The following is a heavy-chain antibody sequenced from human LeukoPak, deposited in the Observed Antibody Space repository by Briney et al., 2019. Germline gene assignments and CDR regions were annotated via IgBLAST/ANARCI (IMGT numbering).Heavy chain of an antibody. Sequence: ASVKVSCKASGYTFTGYYMHWVRQAPGQGLEWMGWINPNSGGINYAQKFQGRVTMTRDTSISTAYMELSRLRSDDTAVYYCARDGTIFGVVDLDYWGQGTLVTVSS. D-gene: IGHD3-3*01. CDR1: GYTFTGYY. V-gene: IGHV1-2*02. CDR2: INPNSGGI. J-gene: IGHJ4*02. CDR3: ARDGTIFGVVDLDY.